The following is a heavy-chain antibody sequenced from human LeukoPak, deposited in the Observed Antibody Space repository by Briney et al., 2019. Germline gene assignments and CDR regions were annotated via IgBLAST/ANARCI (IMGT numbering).Heavy chain of an antibody. CDR2: ISAYNGNT. Sequence: EASVKVSCKASGYTFTSYGISWVRQAPGQGLEWMGWISAYNGNTSYAQKFQGRVTMTRDTSTSTVYMELSSLRSEDTAVYYCARGPEKLSTIWHYWGQGTLVTVSS. CDR3: ARGPEKLSTIWHY. J-gene: IGHJ4*02. CDR1: GYTFTSYG. D-gene: IGHD5-24*01. V-gene: IGHV1-18*01.